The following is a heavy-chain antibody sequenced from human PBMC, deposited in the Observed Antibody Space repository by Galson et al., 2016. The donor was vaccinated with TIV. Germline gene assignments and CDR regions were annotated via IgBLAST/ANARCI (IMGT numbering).Heavy chain of an antibody. Sequence: QSGAEVKKPGESLRISCKTSGYSFTNYWITWVRQMPGKGLEWMGRIDSRDSYTNYSPTFEGHVTISTDKSISTAYLQLTSLKASDSAIYYCARSASAGSGWVDPCGQGTLVTVSS. D-gene: IGHD3-10*01. V-gene: IGHV5-10-1*01. CDR2: IDSRDSYT. CDR3: ARSASAGSGWVDP. J-gene: IGHJ5*02. CDR1: GYSFTNYW.